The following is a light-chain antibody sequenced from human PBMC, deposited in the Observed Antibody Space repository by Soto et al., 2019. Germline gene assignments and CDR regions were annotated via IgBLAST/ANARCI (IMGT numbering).Light chain of an antibody. CDR1: QGISSW. J-gene: IGKJ4*01. Sequence: DIQMTQSPSFVSPCVGDRVTITCRASQGISSWLAWYQQKPGKAPKLLIYAASSLQRGVPSRSTGSRSGTHFPLSIISLQPEDLENHHCQQANSFPLTFGGETNVQIQ. V-gene: IGKV1-12*01. CDR2: AAS. CDR3: QQANSFPLT.